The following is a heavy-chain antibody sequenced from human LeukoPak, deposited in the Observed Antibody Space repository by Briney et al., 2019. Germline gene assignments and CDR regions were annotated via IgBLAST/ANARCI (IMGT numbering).Heavy chain of an antibody. Sequence: GASVKVSYKASGYTFNSYGLSWVRQDPGPRLEWMGWISAYNGNTNYAQKLQGRVTMTTDTSTSTAYMELRSLRSDDTAVCYCARSTVTISNWFDPWGQGTLVTVSS. CDR1: GYTFNSYG. J-gene: IGHJ5*02. V-gene: IGHV1-18*01. D-gene: IGHD4-17*01. CDR3: ARSTVTISNWFDP. CDR2: ISAYNGNT.